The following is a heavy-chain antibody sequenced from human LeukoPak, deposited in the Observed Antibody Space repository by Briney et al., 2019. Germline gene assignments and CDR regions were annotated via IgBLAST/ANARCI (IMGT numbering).Heavy chain of an antibody. Sequence: KSSETLSLTCTVSGYSISSGYYWGWIRQPPGKGPEWIGSIYHSGSTYYNPSLKSRVTISVDTSKNQFSLKLSSVTAADTAVYYCARDFGTGTDFNWFDPWGQGTLVTVSS. CDR3: ARDFGTGTDFNWFDP. V-gene: IGHV4-38-2*02. CDR2: IYHSGST. D-gene: IGHD3/OR15-3a*01. J-gene: IGHJ5*02. CDR1: GYSISSGYY.